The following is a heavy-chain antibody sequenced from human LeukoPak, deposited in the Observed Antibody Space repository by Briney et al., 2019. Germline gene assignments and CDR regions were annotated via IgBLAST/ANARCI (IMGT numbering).Heavy chain of an antibody. CDR1: GGSFSGYY. V-gene: IGHV4-34*01. D-gene: IGHD2-15*01. CDR3: AKGCEKCCDCNCYSGYHDYEMDV. Sequence: SETLSLTCAVYGGSFSGYYWSWVRQPPGKGLEWIGEINHSGSTNYNPSLKSRVTITVDTSKNQFSLKLSLETAADTAVDYCAKGCEKCCDCNCYSGYHDYEMDVWGKGTTVTVSS. CDR2: INHSGST. J-gene: IGHJ6*04.